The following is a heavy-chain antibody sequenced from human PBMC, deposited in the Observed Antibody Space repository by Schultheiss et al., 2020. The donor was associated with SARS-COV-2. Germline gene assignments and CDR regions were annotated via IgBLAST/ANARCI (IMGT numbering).Heavy chain of an antibody. Sequence: SVKVSCKASGGTFSTYAISWVRQAPGQGLEWVGGIIPIFGTPNYAQDFEGRVTITADESTRTAYMELSTLRSDDTALYYCASKMTGTTDAFDYWGQGTLVTVSS. J-gene: IGHJ4*02. CDR2: IIPIFGTP. CDR3: ASKMTGTTDAFDY. CDR1: GGTFSTYA. D-gene: IGHD1-7*01. V-gene: IGHV1-69*13.